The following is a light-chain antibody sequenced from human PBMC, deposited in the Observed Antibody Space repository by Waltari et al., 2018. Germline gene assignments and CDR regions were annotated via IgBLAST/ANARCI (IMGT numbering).Light chain of an antibody. V-gene: IGKV3-20*01. CDR1: QTGRTTY. CDR2: GAS. J-gene: IGKJ4*01. Sequence: EIVLTQSPGTLSLSTGERATPSCRASQTGRTTYLDWYQQKPGQAPTLLIYGASSRATGIPDRFSGSGSGTDFSLTISSLEPEDFAVYYCQQYDISPLTFGGGTRVEIK. CDR3: QQYDISPLT.